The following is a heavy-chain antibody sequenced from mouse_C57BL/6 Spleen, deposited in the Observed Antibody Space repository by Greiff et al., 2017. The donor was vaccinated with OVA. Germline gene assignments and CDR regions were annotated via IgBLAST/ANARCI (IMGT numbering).Heavy chain of an antibody. D-gene: IGHD3-3*01. CDR2: IYPGDGDT. Sequence: QVQLKESGPELVKPGASVKISCKASGYAFSSSWMNWVKQRPGKGLEWIGRIYPGDGDTNYNGKFKGKATLTADKSSSTAYMQLSSLTSEDSAVYFCARGTPHFDYWGQGTTLTVSS. V-gene: IGHV1-82*01. J-gene: IGHJ2*01. CDR1: GYAFSSSW. CDR3: ARGTPHFDY.